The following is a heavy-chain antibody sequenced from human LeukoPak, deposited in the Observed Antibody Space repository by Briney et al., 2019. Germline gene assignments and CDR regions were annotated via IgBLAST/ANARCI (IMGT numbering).Heavy chain of an antibody. CDR1: GFTFSTYS. CDR2: ISSSNI. Sequence: GGSLRLSCATSGFTFSTYSMSWVRQAPGKGLEWVSYISSSNIYYADSVKGRFTISRDNGKNSLYLQMNSLRAEDTAVYYCAREGGFDIWGQGTMVTVSS. CDR3: AREGGFDI. V-gene: IGHV3-48*01. J-gene: IGHJ3*02.